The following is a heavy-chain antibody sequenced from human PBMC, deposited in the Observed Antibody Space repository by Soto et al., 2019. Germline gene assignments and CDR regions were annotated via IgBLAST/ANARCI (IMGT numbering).Heavy chain of an antibody. CDR3: AKETEIVLMVHAASDS. CDR2: ISGGGSTT. J-gene: IGHJ4*02. D-gene: IGHD2-8*01. Sequence: GALIPPFASPWFHFAKFAMNLVLQAPGQGLEWVSAISGGGSTTYYADSVKGRFTISRDNSRNTVHLQIDSLRAEDTAIYYCAKETEIVLMVHAASDSWGQGIPVTVSS. V-gene: IGHV3-23*01. CDR1: WFHFAKFA.